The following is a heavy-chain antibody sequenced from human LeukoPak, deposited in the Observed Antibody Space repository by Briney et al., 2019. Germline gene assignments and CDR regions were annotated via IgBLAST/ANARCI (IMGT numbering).Heavy chain of an antibody. V-gene: IGHV3-23*01. Sequence: GGSLRLSCTASGFPLRSYAMNWVRQAPGKGLEWVSSISNSGGSTYYADSVKGRFTISRDNSRDTLYLQMNSLGAEDTAVYYCARAAYDFWTYYYYGMDVWGQGTTVTVSS. CDR1: GFPLRSYA. CDR3: ARAAYDFWTYYYYGMDV. J-gene: IGHJ6*02. D-gene: IGHD3-3*01. CDR2: ISNSGGST.